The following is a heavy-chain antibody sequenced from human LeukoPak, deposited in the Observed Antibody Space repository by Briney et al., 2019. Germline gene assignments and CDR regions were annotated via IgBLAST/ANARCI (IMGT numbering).Heavy chain of an antibody. D-gene: IGHD5-18*01. CDR2: MNPNSGNT. Sequence: GASVKVSCKASGYTFTSYDINWVRQATGQGLEWLGWMNPNSGNTIYAQKFQGRVTMTEDTSTDTAYMELSSLRSEDTAVYYCATQERGYSYGFRGPLSWYFDLWGRGTLVTVSS. CDR3: ATQERGYSYGFRGPLSWYFDL. CDR1: GYTFTSYD. V-gene: IGHV1-8*01. J-gene: IGHJ2*01.